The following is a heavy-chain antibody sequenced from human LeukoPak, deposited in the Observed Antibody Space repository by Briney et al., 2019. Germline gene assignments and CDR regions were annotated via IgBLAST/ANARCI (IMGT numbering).Heavy chain of an antibody. CDR2: ISSSSSYI. CDR1: GFTFSSYS. D-gene: IGHD3-22*01. Sequence: PGGSLRLSCAASGFTFSSYSMNWVRQAPGKGLEWVSSISSSSSYIYYADSVKGRFTISRDNAKNSLYLQMNSLRAEDTAVYYCARVGGGEDYYDSSGYYYWGQGTLVTVSS. J-gene: IGHJ4*02. CDR3: ARVGGGEDYYDSSGYYY. V-gene: IGHV3-21*01.